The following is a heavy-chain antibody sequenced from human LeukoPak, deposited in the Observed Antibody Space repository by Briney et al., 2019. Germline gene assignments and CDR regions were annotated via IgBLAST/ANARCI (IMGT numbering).Heavy chain of an antibody. CDR1: GYTFTGYY. J-gene: IGHJ4*02. V-gene: IGHV1-2*02. Sequence: ASVKVSCKGSGYTFTGYYMHWVRQAPGQGLEWMGWINAASGDTNYAQNFQDRVTMTRDTSITTAFMEMNSLRSDDTAIYFCAGGSGNYWESIVYWGQGTLVTVSS. D-gene: IGHD1-26*01. CDR3: AGGSGNYWESIVY. CDR2: INAASGDT.